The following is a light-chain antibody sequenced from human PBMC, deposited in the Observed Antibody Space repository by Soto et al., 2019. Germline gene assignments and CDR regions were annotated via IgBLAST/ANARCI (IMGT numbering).Light chain of an antibody. CDR3: RSYTSSSTLV. CDR2: EVS. Sequence: LTQPASVSGSPGQSITISFTGTSIDVGGYNYVSWYQQHPGKAPKLMIYEVSNRPSGVSNRFSGSKSGNTASLTISGLQAEDEDDYYCRSYTSSSTLVFGGGNKLTXL. J-gene: IGLJ2*01. CDR1: SIDVGGYNY. V-gene: IGLV2-14*01.